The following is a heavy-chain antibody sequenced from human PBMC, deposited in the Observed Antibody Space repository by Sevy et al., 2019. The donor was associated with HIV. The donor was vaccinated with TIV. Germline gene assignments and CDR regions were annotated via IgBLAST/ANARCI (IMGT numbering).Heavy chain of an antibody. D-gene: IGHD1-1*01. Sequence: GGSLRLSCAASGFTFSSYGMHWVRQAPGKGLEWVADISYDGSNKYYADSVKGRFTISRDNSKNTLYLQMNSLRAEDTAVYYCAKDWPGTTGTTKGPYGMDVWGQGTTVTVSS. CDR3: AKDWPGTTGTTKGPYGMDV. V-gene: IGHV3-30*18. CDR1: GFTFSSYG. CDR2: ISYDGSNK. J-gene: IGHJ6*02.